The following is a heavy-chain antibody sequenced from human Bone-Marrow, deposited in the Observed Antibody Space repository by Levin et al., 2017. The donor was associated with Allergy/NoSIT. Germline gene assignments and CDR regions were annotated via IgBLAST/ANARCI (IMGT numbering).Heavy chain of an antibody. CDR3: ARPSIVVAVASTDPYGDPGGFAFDV. Sequence: SETLSLTCTVSGGSIRSSTYFWGWIRQPPGKGLEWVGSVYYTGSTYYNPSLKSRVSISVDTSKNQFSLNLGSVTAADTAVYYCARPSIVVAVASTDPYGDPGGFAFDVWGRGTVVIVSS. D-gene: IGHD4-17*01. V-gene: IGHV4-39*01. J-gene: IGHJ3*01. CDR2: VYYTGST. CDR1: GGSIRSSTYF.